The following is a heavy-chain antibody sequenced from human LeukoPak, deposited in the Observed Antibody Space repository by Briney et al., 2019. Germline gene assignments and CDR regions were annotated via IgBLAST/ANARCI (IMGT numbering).Heavy chain of an antibody. D-gene: IGHD4-23*01. CDR3: ARDRTNTVDPFDY. CDR2: IIPIFGTA. V-gene: IGHV1-69*05. J-gene: IGHJ4*02. CDR1: GYTFTSYG. Sequence: SVKVSCKASGYTFTSYGLSWVRQAPGQGLEWMGGIIPIFGTANYAQNFQGRVTMTRDTSTSTVYMELSSLRSEDTAVYYCARDRTNTVDPFDYWGQGTLVTVSS.